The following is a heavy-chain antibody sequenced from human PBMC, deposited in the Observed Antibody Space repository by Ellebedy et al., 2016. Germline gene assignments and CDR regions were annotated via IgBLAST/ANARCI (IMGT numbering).Heavy chain of an antibody. CDR1: GGSIDNYF. CDR2: IYREDNT. CDR3: ARDSGYSYDFDY. D-gene: IGHD5-12*01. V-gene: IGHV4-4*07. J-gene: IGHJ4*02. Sequence: SETLSLTXTVSGGSIDNYFWSWIRKPAGKGLEWIGRIYREDNTNYNPSLGSRLSMSIDISKNQVSLKLRSVTVADTAIYYCARDSGYSYDFDYWGQGILVTVSS.